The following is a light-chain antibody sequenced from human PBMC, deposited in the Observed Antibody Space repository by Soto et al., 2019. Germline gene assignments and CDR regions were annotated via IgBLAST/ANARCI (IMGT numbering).Light chain of an antibody. CDR1: SSDVGGYNY. CDR2: EVS. J-gene: IGLJ2*01. V-gene: IGLV2-8*01. CDR3: SSYAGSNNLG. Sequence: QSALTQPPSSSGSNGQSVTISCTGTSSDVGGYNYVSWYQQHPGKVPKLMIYEVSKRPSGVPDRFSGFKSGNTASLTVSGLQAEDEADYYCSSYAGSNNLGFGGVTKLTVL.